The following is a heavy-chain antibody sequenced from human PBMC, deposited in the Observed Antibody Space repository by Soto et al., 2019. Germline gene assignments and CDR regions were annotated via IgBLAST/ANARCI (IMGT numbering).Heavy chain of an antibody. Sequence: GGSLRLSCAASGFTVSSSYMSWVRQVPGKGLEWVSIIYSDDYTYYAASVKGRFTISRDNSRNTLYLQMSSLRAEDTAVYYCAKRKYCPSTTRFDYWGQGTLVTVSS. CDR2: IYSDDYT. J-gene: IGHJ4*01. CDR1: GFTVSSSY. D-gene: IGHD2-2*01. V-gene: IGHV3-66*01. CDR3: AKRKYCPSTTRFDY.